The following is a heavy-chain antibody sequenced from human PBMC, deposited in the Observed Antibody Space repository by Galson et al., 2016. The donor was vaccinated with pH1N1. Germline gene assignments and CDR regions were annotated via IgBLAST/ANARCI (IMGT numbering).Heavy chain of an antibody. J-gene: IGHJ3*01. CDR2: IAYDGSVQ. CDR3: SKKSSCSGGNCYVHGSDYGYYRYAFDV. V-gene: IGHV3-30*18. D-gene: IGHD3-22*01. CDR1: GFTFMKYG. Sequence: SLRLSCAASGFTFMKYGMQWVRQAPGKGLEWVAVIAYDGSVQYYADPVKGRFTISRDNSKNTLYLQMDSLSPEGTALYYCSKKSSCSGGNCYVHGSDYGYYRYAFDVWGQGKMVSGSS.